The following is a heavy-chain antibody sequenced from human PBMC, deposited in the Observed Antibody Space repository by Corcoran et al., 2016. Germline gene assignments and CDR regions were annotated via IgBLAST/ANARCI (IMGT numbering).Heavy chain of an antibody. CDR1: GGSFSGYY. Sequence: QVQLQQWGAGLLKPSETLSLTCAVYGGSFSGYYWSWIRQPPGKGLDWIGEINHSGSTNYNPSLKSRVTISVDTSKNQFPLKLSSVTAADTAVYYCARGGYCTNGVCQIDYWGQGTLVTVSS. V-gene: IGHV4-34*01. CDR2: INHSGST. J-gene: IGHJ4*02. CDR3: ARGGYCTNGVCQIDY. D-gene: IGHD2-8*01.